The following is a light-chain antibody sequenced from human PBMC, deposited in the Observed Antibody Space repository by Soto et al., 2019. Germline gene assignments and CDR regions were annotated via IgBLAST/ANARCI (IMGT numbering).Light chain of an antibody. CDR1: SSDVGGYNY. CDR2: DVT. V-gene: IGLV2-14*03. CDR3: SSFASGDTII. J-gene: IGLJ2*01. Sequence: QSALTQPASVSGSPGQSITISCTGTSSDVGGYNYVSWYQQHPGKAPKVMIYDVTNRPSDVSNRFSGSKSGNTASLTISGLHGEDEADYYCSSFASGDTIIFGGGTKVTVL.